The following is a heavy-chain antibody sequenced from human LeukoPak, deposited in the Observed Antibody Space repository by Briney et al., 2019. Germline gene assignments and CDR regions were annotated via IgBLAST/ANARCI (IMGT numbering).Heavy chain of an antibody. V-gene: IGHV3-33*01. CDR1: GFTFSSYG. Sequence: PGGSLRLSCAASGFTFSSYGMHWVRQAPGKGLEWVAVIWYDGSNKYYADSVKGRFTISRDNSKNTLYLQMNSLRAEDTAVYYCARAIVVVPAAGNYMDVWGKGTTVTVSS. CDR3: ARAIVVVPAAGNYMDV. CDR2: IWYDGSNK. J-gene: IGHJ6*03. D-gene: IGHD2-2*01.